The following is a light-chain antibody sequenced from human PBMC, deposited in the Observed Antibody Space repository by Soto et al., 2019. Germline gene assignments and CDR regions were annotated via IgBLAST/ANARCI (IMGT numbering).Light chain of an antibody. V-gene: IGKV3-20*01. CDR2: GAS. CDR1: QSVSSSY. Sequence: EIVLTQSPGTLSLSPGERATLSCRASQSVSSSYLAWYQQKPGQAPRVLIYGASSRATAIPDRFSGSGSGTDFALTISRLEPEDFAVYYCQQYGSSSPNTFGMGTELEIK. J-gene: IGKJ2*01. CDR3: QQYGSSSPNT.